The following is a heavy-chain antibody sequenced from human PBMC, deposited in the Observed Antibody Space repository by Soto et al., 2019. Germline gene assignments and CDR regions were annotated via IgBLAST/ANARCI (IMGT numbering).Heavy chain of an antibody. CDR2: IYPGDSDT. Sequence: PGXSLKISCKGSGYSFTSYWIGWVRQMPGKGLEWMGIIYPGDSDTRYSPSFQGQVTISADKSISTAYLQWSSLKASDTAMYYCARLNDNIQTGYYYVMDVWGQGTTVPVSS. V-gene: IGHV5-51*01. J-gene: IGHJ6*02. D-gene: IGHD3-9*01. CDR3: ARLNDNIQTGYYYVMDV. CDR1: GYSFTSYW.